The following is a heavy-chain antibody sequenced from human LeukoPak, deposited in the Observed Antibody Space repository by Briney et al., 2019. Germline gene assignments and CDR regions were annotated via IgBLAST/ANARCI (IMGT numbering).Heavy chain of an antibody. D-gene: IGHD1-26*01. J-gene: IGHJ4*02. Sequence: PAGSLRLSCAASGFTFSSYWRHCVRQAPGKGLLWVSRINSDGSSTSYADSMKGRFTISRDNAKNTLYLEINSLRAEDTAVYYCARGGFLGGATSIDYWGQGPLVTVSS. CDR2: INSDGSST. CDR3: ARGGFLGGATSIDY. CDR1: GFTFSSYW. V-gene: IGHV3-74*01.